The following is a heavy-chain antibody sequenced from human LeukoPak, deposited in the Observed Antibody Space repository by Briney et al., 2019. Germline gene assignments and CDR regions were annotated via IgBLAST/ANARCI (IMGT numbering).Heavy chain of an antibody. CDR1: GFTFSGSA. CDR2: IRSKANSYAT. V-gene: IGHV3-73*01. J-gene: IGHJ3*02. D-gene: IGHD1-26*01. CDR3: TIVGAADAFDI. Sequence: PGGSLRLSCAASGFTFSGSAMHWVRQASGKGLEWVGRIRSKANSYATAHAASVKGRFTISRDDSKNTAYLQMNSLKTEDTAVYYCTIVGAADAFDIWGQGTMVTVSS.